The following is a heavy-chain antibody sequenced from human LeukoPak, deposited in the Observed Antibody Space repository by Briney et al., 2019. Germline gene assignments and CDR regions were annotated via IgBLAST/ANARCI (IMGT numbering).Heavy chain of an antibody. D-gene: IGHD6-19*01. J-gene: IGHJ4*02. CDR2: ISSSSSYI. V-gene: IGHV3-21*01. CDR3: ARDQAGTVAGAEFDY. CDR1: GFTFSSYA. Sequence: PGGSLRLSCAASGFTFSSYAMSWVRQAPGKGLEWVSSISSSSSYIYYADSVKGRFTISRDNAKNSLYLQMNSLRAEDTAVYYCARDQAGTVAGAEFDYWGQGTLVTVSS.